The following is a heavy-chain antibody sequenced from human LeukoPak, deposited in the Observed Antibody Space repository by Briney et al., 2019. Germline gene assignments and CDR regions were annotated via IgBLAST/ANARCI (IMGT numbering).Heavy chain of an antibody. Sequence: SETLSLTCAVYGGSFSGYYWSWIRQPPGKGLEWIGEINHSRSTNYNPSLKSRVTISVDTSKNQFSLKLSSVTAADTAVYYCARGRARPGIDYWGQGTLVTVSS. J-gene: IGHJ4*02. CDR3: ARGRARPGIDY. D-gene: IGHD6-6*01. V-gene: IGHV4-34*01. CDR1: GGSFSGYY. CDR2: INHSRST.